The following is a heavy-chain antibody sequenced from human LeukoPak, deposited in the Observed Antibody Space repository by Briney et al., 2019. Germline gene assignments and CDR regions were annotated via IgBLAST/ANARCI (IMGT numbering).Heavy chain of an antibody. CDR3: ARDLWAGTRTPFDY. Sequence: ASVKVSCTASGYTFTGYYMHWVRQAPGQGLEWMGWISAYNGNTNYAQKLQGRVTMTTDTSTSTAYMELRSLRSDDTAVYYCARDLWAGTRTPFDYWGQGTLVTVAS. J-gene: IGHJ4*02. CDR2: ISAYNGNT. V-gene: IGHV1-18*04. CDR1: GYTFTGYY. D-gene: IGHD1-7*01.